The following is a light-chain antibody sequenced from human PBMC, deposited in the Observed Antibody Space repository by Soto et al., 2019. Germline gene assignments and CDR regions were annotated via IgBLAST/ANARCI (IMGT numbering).Light chain of an antibody. CDR2: GAS. J-gene: IGKJ1*01. V-gene: IGKV3-20*01. CDR3: QQYNSYWT. Sequence: EIVLTQSPGTLSLSPCERTTLSCRASQSVSSSYLAWYQQKPGQAPRLLIYGASNRATGIPDRFSGSGSGTDFTLTISSLQPDDFATYYCQQYNSYWTFGQGTKVDIK. CDR1: QSVSSSY.